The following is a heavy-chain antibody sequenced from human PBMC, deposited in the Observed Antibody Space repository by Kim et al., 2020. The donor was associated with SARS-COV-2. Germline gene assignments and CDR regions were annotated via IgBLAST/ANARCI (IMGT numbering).Heavy chain of an antibody. Sequence: CVDSVKGRFTISRDNAKNSLYLQMNSLRAEDTAVYYCARDDSSGYYYFDYWGQGTLVTVSS. J-gene: IGHJ4*02. V-gene: IGHV3-7*01. D-gene: IGHD3-22*01. CDR3: ARDDSSGYYYFDY.